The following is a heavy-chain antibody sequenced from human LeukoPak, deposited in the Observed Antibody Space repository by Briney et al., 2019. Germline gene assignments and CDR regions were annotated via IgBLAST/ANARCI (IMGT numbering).Heavy chain of an antibody. CDR3: ARGAYWAFDQ. D-gene: IGHD2-8*02. CDR2: VKGDGSEK. J-gene: IGHJ4*02. Sequence: SGGSLRLSCAASGFTFSNYWMSWVRQAPGKGLEWVANVKGDGSEKHYVDSVKGRFTISRDNAKNSLYLQMSSLRSEDTAVYSCARGAYWAFDQWGQGTLVTLSS. V-gene: IGHV3-7*04. CDR1: GFTFSNYW.